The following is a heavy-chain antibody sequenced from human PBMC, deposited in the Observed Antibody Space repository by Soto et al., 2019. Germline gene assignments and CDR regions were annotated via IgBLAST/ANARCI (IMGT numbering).Heavy chain of an antibody. CDR2: MNPDSGHA. V-gene: IGHV1-8*01. Sequence: QVPLVQSGAEVKKPGASVKVSCKASGYTFTNSDINWVRQAPGQGLEWMGWMNPDSGHAAYAQKFQVRVTLTTSTSTSTVYMEMRSLGSEDTAVYYCARRPHCSGGICYYGLDNWGQGTLVTVSS. CDR3: ARRPHCSGGICYYGLDN. CDR1: GYTFTNSD. J-gene: IGHJ4*02. D-gene: IGHD2-15*01.